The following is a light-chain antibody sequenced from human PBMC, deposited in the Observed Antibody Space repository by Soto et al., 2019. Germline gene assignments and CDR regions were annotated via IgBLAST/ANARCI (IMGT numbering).Light chain of an antibody. CDR2: DVS. J-gene: IGLJ1*01. CDR3: SSYTSSSSYV. Sequence: QSALTQPASVSGSPGQSITISCTGTSSDVGGYNSVSWYQQHPGKAPKVMIYDVSNRPSGVSNRFSGSKSGNTASLTISGLQAEDEADYYCSSYTSSSSYVFGTGTKLT. V-gene: IGLV2-14*03. CDR1: SSDVGGYNS.